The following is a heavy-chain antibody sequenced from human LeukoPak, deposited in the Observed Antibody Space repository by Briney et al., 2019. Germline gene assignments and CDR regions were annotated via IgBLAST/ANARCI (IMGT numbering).Heavy chain of an antibody. V-gene: IGHV3-30*02. D-gene: IGHD4-17*01. CDR2: IRYDGNNK. Sequence: GGSVRRSCAASGFTISSYGWHWFRQAPGKGLEWVAFIRYDGNNKYYADSVKGRFTISRDNSKNTLYLQMHSLRAEDEAVYYCAKAPYGDSFWGHGTPVTVSS. J-gene: IGHJ6*01. CDR3: AKAPYGDSF. CDR1: GFTISSYG.